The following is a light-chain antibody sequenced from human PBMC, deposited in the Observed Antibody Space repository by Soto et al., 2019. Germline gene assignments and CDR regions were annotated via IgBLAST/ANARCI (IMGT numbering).Light chain of an antibody. J-gene: IGLJ1*01. CDR1: SSDVGGYNY. V-gene: IGLV2-14*01. CDR3: SSYTSSSTLYV. Sequence: QSALTQPASVSGSPGQSITISCTGNSSDVGGYNYVSWYQQHPGKAPKLMIYDVRDRPSGVSNRFSGSKSGNTASLTISGLQAEDEAEYYCSSYTSSSTLYVFGTGTKVTVL. CDR2: DVR.